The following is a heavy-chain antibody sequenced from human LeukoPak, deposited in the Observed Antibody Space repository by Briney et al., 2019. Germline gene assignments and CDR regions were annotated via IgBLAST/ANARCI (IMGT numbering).Heavy chain of an antibody. D-gene: IGHD3-22*01. V-gene: IGHV4-61*01. Sequence: SETLSLTCTVSGASVSSGSYYWSWIWQPPGKGLEWIGYMYYSGTSNYNPSLKSRVTISVDTSKNQFSLKLSSLTAADTAVYYCARDRDRLDYWGQGTLVTVSS. CDR2: MYYSGTS. J-gene: IGHJ4*02. CDR1: GASVSSGSYY. CDR3: ARDRDRLDY.